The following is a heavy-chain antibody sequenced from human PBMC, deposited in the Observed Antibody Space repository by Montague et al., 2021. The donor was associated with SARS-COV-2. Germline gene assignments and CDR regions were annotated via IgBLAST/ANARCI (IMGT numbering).Heavy chain of an antibody. CDR2: ISSSSSTI. V-gene: IGHV3-48*02. J-gene: IGHJ4*02. Sequence: SLRLSCAASGFTFSSYSMNWVRQAPGKGLEWVSYISSSSSTIYYAASVKGRYTISRDNAKNSLYLQMNSLRDEDTAVYYCARAPITVTRTFDYWGQGTLVTVSS. D-gene: IGHD4-17*01. CDR1: GFTFSSYS. CDR3: ARAPITVTRTFDY.